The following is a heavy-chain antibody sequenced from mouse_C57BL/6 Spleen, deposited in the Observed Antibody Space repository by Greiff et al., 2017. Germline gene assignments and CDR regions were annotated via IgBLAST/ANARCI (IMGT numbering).Heavy chain of an antibody. J-gene: IGHJ4*01. V-gene: IGHV14-1*01. Sequence: VHVKQSGAELVRPGASVKLSCTASGFNIKDYYMHWVKQRPEQGLEWIGRIDPEDGDTEYAPKFQGKATMTADTSSNTAYLQLSSLTSEDTAVYYCTTEVIYYGNYVYAMDYWGQGTSVTVSS. CDR1: GFNIKDYY. CDR2: IDPEDGDT. D-gene: IGHD2-1*01. CDR3: TTEVIYYGNYVYAMDY.